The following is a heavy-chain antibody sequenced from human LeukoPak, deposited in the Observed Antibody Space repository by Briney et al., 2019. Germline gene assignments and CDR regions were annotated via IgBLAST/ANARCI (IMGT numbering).Heavy chain of an antibody. D-gene: IGHD3-3*01. Sequence: ASVKVSCKASGYTFTSYYMHWVRQAPGQGLEWMGIINPSGGSTSYAQKFQGRVTMTRDTSTSTVYMELSSLRSEDTAVYYCARDLIFGVVTDYYYYMDVWGKGTTVTVSS. CDR3: ARDLIFGVVTDYYYYMDV. CDR2: INPSGGST. J-gene: IGHJ6*03. V-gene: IGHV1-46*01. CDR1: GYTFTSYY.